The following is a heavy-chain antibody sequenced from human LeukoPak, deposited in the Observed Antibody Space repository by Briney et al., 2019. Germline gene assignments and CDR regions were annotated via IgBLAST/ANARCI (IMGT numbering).Heavy chain of an antibody. CDR1: GFTFSSYS. J-gene: IGHJ5*02. D-gene: IGHD3-10*01. Sequence: GGSLRLSCAASGFTFSSYSMNWVRQAPGQGLEYVSGISSNGLSTNYADSVKGRFNISRDNSKNTLYLQMGSLRPDDMAVYYCARGIYASGPFDPWGQGTLVTVSS. V-gene: IGHV3-64*02. CDR2: ISSNGLST. CDR3: ARGIYASGPFDP.